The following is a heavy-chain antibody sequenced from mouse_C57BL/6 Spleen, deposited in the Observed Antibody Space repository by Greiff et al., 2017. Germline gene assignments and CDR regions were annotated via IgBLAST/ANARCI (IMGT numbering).Heavy chain of an antibody. CDR3: ARHEFITTVVAYYFDY. J-gene: IGHJ2*01. Sequence: DVQLVESGGDLVKPGGSLKLSCAASGFTFSSYGMSWVRQTPDKRLEWVATISSGGSYTYYPDSVKGRFTISRDNAKNTLYLQMSSLKSEDTAMYYCARHEFITTVVAYYFDYWGQGTTLTVSS. CDR2: ISSGGSYT. CDR1: GFTFSSYG. D-gene: IGHD1-1*01. V-gene: IGHV5-6*01.